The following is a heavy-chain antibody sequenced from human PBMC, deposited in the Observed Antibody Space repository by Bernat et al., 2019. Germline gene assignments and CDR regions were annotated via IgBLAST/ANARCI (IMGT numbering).Heavy chain of an antibody. CDR1: GFTFDDYA. CDR2: ISWNSGSI. V-gene: IGHV3-9*01. J-gene: IGHJ4*02. CDR3: AKVTMYYDSSGFDY. D-gene: IGHD3-22*01. Sequence: EVQLVESGGGLVQPGRSLRLSCAASGFTFDDYAIHWVRQAPGKGLEWVSGISWNSGSIGYADSVKGRFTISRDNAKNSLYLQMNSLRAEDTALYYCAKVTMYYDSSGFDYWGQGTLVTVSS.